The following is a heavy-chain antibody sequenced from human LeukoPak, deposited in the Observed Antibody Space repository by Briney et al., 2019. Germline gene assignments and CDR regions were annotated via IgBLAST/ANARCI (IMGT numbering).Heavy chain of an antibody. CDR2: ISGSGGST. Sequence: GGSLRLSCAASGFTFSSYAMSWVRQAPGRGLEWVSAISGSGGSTYYADSVKGRFTISRDNSKNTLYLQMNSLRAEDTAVHYCAKAPTVTPPFDYWGQGTLVTVSS. CDR3: AKAPTVTPPFDY. D-gene: IGHD4-11*01. J-gene: IGHJ4*02. CDR1: GFTFSSYA. V-gene: IGHV3-23*01.